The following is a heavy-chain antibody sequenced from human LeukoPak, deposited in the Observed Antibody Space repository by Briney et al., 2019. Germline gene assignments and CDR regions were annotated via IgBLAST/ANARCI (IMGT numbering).Heavy chain of an antibody. J-gene: IGHJ4*02. CDR2: INPNSGGT. CDR3: ARLSGIAAAVGY. D-gene: IGHD6-13*01. CDR1: GYTFTGYY. Sequence: ASVKVSRKASGYTFTGYYMHWVRQAPGQGLEWMGWINPNSGGTNYAQKFQGRVTMTRDTSISTAYMELSRLRSDDTAVYYCARLSGIAAAVGYWGQGTLVTVSS. V-gene: IGHV1-2*02.